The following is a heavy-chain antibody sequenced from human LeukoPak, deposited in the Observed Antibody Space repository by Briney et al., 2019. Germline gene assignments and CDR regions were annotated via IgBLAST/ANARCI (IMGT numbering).Heavy chain of an antibody. CDR3: ARAERGYSGTWS. Sequence: ASVKVSCKASGYTFTGYYMHWVRQAPGQGLEWMGWINPNSGATNYAQKFQGRVTMTRDTSISTAYMELSRLRSDDTAVYYCARAERGYSGTWSWGQGTLVTVSS. V-gene: IGHV1-2*02. CDR2: INPNSGAT. CDR1: GYTFTGYY. J-gene: IGHJ4*02. D-gene: IGHD5-12*01.